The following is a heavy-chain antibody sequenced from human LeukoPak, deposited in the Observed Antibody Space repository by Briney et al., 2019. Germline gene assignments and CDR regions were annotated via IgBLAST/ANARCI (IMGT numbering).Heavy chain of an antibody. CDR3: ARQVVAVAGTGYFDY. D-gene: IGHD6-19*01. V-gene: IGHV4-39*01. CDR1: GGSISSSSYY. CDR2: IYYSGST. J-gene: IGHJ4*02. Sequence: SETLSLACTVSGGSISSSSYYWGWIRQPPGKGLEWIGSIYYSGSTYYNASLKSRGTISVDTSKNQFSLKLNSVTAADTAVYFCARQVVAVAGTGYFDYWGQGTLVTVSS.